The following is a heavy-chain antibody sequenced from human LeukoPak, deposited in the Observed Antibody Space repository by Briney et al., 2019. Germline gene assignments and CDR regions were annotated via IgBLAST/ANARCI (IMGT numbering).Heavy chain of an antibody. Sequence: PSETLSLTCTVSGGSIRSYYWSWIRQPAGEGLEWIGRIYTSGSTNYNPSLKSRVTMSVDTSKNQFSLKLSSVTAADTAVYYCARGIGITMVRGPFFYDAFDIWGQGTMVTVSS. D-gene: IGHD3-10*01. J-gene: IGHJ3*02. CDR3: ARGIGITMVRGPFFYDAFDI. V-gene: IGHV4-4*07. CDR2: IYTSGST. CDR1: GGSIRSYY.